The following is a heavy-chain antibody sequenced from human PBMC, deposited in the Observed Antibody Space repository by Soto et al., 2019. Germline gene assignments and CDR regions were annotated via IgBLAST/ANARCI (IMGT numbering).Heavy chain of an antibody. Sequence: SETLALTCAVSGGSISSSSWCGCVRQPPGKGLEWIGEIYHTGNTNYNPSLESRVTISVDKSKNQFSLNLNSVTAADTAVYYCARDSRAAAGNRRYYFDYWGQGTLVTVSS. CDR2: IYHTGNT. CDR1: GGSISSSSW. J-gene: IGHJ4*02. D-gene: IGHD6-13*01. V-gene: IGHV4-4*02. CDR3: ARDSRAAAGNRRYYFDY.